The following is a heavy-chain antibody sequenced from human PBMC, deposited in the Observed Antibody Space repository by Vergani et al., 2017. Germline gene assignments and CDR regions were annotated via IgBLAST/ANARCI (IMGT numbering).Heavy chain of an antibody. V-gene: IGHV4-4*03. J-gene: IGHJ4*02. Sequence: VQLQESGPGLVKPPGTLSPPCAVSCDSLSSNNCWTWVRQPPGKGLEWIGEICHTEDTKYSPSLKSRVTVSVDESRNLFSLRLNSVTAADTAVYYCATIGYRRWGYYFDYWGQGILVTVSS. CDR3: ATIGYRRWGYYFDY. D-gene: IGHD2-2*02. CDR2: ICHTEDT. CDR1: CDSLSSNNC.